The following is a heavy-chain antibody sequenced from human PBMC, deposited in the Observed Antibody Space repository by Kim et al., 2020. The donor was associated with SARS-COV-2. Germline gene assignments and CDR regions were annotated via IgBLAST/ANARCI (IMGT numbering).Heavy chain of an antibody. D-gene: IGHD3-3*01. V-gene: IGHV4-31*02. CDR3: ARATFYDFWSGNAFDI. Sequence: SLKSRVTLSVDTSKNQCSLKLSSVTAADTAVYYCARATFYDFWSGNAFDIWGQGTMVTVSS. J-gene: IGHJ3*02.